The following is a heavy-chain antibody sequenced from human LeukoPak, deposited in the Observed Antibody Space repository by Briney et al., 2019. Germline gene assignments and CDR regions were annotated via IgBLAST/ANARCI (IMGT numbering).Heavy chain of an antibody. CDR1: GGSISSYY. CDR3: ARRAPSVRSLYAFDI. J-gene: IGHJ3*02. D-gene: IGHD3-3*01. Sequence: SETLSLTCTVSGGSISSYYWSWIRQPPGKGLEWIGYIYYSGSTNYNPSLKSRVTISVDTSKNQFSLKLSSVTAADTAVYYCARRAPSVRSLYAFDIWGQGTMVTVSS. V-gene: IGHV4-59*08. CDR2: IYYSGST.